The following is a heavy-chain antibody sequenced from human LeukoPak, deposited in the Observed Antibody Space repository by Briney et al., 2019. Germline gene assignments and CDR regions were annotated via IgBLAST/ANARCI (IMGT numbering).Heavy chain of an antibody. CDR2: IDPSDSYT. D-gene: IGHD3-10*01. Sequence: GESLKISCKGSGYSFTSYWISWVRQMPGKGLEWMGRIDPSDSYTNYSPSFQGHVTISADKSISTAYLQWSSLKASDTAMYYCARHGLYGSGSYYRFELWFDPWGQGTLVTVSS. CDR1: GYSFTSYW. J-gene: IGHJ5*02. V-gene: IGHV5-10-1*01. CDR3: ARHGLYGSGSYYRFELWFDP.